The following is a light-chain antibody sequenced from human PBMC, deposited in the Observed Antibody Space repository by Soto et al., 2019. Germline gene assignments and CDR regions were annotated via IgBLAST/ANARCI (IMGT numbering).Light chain of an antibody. J-gene: IGKJ4*01. CDR2: AAS. CDR1: QGISNY. Sequence: DIQMTQSPSSLSASVGDRVTITCRASQGISNYLDWYQQKPGKVPKLLIYAASTLQSGVPSRFSGSGSGTDFHLTSSSLQTEDGALYYWQKYNSAPRTFGEGTKVGI. V-gene: IGKV1-27*01. CDR3: QKYNSAPRT.